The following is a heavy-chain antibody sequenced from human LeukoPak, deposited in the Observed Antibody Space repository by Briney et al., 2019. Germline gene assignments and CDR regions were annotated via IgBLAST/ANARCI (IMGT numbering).Heavy chain of an antibody. J-gene: IGHJ3*02. D-gene: IGHD5-18*01. V-gene: IGHV3-30-3*01. Sequence: PGGSLRLSCAASGFTFSSYAMHWVRQAPGKGLEWVAVISYDGSNKYYADSVKGRFTISRDNSKNTLYLQMNSLRAEDTAVYYCARDHVPVDTAMVEDAFDIWGQGTMVTVSS. CDR2: ISYDGSNK. CDR3: ARDHVPVDTAMVEDAFDI. CDR1: GFTFSSYA.